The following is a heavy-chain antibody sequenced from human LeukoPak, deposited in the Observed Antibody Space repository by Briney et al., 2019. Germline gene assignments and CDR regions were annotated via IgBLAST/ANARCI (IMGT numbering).Heavy chain of an antibody. CDR3: ARAVYGGNSYFDY. D-gene: IGHD4-23*01. J-gene: IGHJ4*02. CDR1: GFTFSSYS. Sequence: GGSLRLSCAAPGFTFSSYSMNWVRQAPGKGLEWVSSISSSSSYIYYADSVKGRFTISRDNAKNSLYLQMNSLRAEDTAVYYCARAVYGGNSYFDYWGQGTLVTVSS. CDR2: ISSSSSYI. V-gene: IGHV3-21*01.